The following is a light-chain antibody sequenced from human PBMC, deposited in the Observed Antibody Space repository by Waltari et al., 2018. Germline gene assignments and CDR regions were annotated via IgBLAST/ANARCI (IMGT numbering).Light chain of an antibody. CDR3: QSYDSSLSGS. CDR2: GNS. Sequence: QSVLTQPPSVSGAPGQRVTISCTGSSSNIGAGYDLHWYQQLPGTAPKLLIYGNSNRPSGVPDRFSGSKSGTSASLAITGLQAEDEADYYCQSYDSSLSGSFGGGTKLTVL. V-gene: IGLV1-40*01. J-gene: IGLJ3*02. CDR1: SSNIGAGYD.